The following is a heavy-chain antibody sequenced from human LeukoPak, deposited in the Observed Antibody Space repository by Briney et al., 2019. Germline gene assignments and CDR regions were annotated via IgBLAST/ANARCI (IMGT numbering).Heavy chain of an antibody. CDR1: GGSISSGGYY. CDR3: ARDRAGYGDLGYYGMDV. J-gene: IGHJ6*02. D-gene: IGHD4-17*01. CDR2: IYYSGST. V-gene: IGHV4-31*03. Sequence: SETLSLTCTVSGGSISSGGYYWSWIRQHPGKGLEWIGYIYYSGSTYYNPSLKSRVTIPVDTSKNQFSLKLSSVTAADTAVYYCARDRAGYGDLGYYGMDVWGQGTTVTVSS.